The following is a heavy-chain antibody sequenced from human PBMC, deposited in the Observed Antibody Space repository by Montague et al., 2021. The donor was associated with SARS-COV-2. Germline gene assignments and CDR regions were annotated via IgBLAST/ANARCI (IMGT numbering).Heavy chain of an antibody. CDR2: IDWDDDT. V-gene: IGHV2-70*01. CDR3: ARIPEYSSGGGPDWYFDL. CDR1: GFSVSTSGLC. Sequence: PALVKPTQTLTLTCTFSGFSVSTSGLCVSWIRQPPGKALEWLAPIDWDDDTYYSTSLKTRPAISKDTSKNQVVLTMTDTDPVDTGTYYCARIPEYSSGGGPDWYFDLWGRGTLVTVSS. J-gene: IGHJ2*01. D-gene: IGHD6-19*01.